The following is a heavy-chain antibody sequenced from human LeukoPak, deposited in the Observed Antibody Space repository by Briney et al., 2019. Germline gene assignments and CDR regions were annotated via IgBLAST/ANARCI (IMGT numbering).Heavy chain of an antibody. CDR2: INPNSGGT. CDR1: GYTFTGYY. CDR3: AGTWLPTTYNWFDP. D-gene: IGHD6-19*01. V-gene: IGHV1-2*02. Sequence: ASVKVSCKASGYTFTGYYMHWVRQAPGQGLEWMGWINPNSGGTNYAQKFQGRVTMTRDTSISTAYMELSRLRSDDTAVYYCAGTWLPTTYNWFDPWGQGTLVTVSS. J-gene: IGHJ5*02.